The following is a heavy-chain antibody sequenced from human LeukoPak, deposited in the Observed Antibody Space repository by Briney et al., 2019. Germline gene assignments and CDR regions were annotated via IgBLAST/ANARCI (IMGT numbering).Heavy chain of an antibody. J-gene: IGHJ4*02. D-gene: IGHD3-10*01. V-gene: IGHV3-9*01. CDR1: GFTFDDYA. CDR2: ISWNSGSI. Sequence: GGSLRLSCAASGFTFDDYAMHWVRQAPGKGLEWVSGISWNSGSIGYADSVKGRFTISRDNAKNSLYLQMNSLRAEDTAVYYCAKARGWFGELLYTYWGQGTLVTVSS. CDR3: AKARGWFGELLYTY.